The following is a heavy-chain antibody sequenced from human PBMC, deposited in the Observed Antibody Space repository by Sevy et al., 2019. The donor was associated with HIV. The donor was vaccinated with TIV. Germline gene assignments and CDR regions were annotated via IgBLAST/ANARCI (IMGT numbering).Heavy chain of an antibody. V-gene: IGHV5-51*01. Sequence: GESLKISCKGSGYSFSDYWVGWVSQMPGKGLEWMGIIYPGDSDTTYSPAFQGQVTISADKSISTAYLQWSSLKASDTAIYYCARGARGTLPSYYYYTMDVWGQGTTVTVSS. D-gene: IGHD1-1*01. CDR3: ARGARGTLPSYYYYTMDV. CDR1: GYSFSDYW. J-gene: IGHJ6*02. CDR2: IYPGDSDT.